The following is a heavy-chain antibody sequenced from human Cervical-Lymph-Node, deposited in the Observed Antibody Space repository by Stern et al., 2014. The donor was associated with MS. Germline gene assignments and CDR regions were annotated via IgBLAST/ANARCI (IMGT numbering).Heavy chain of an antibody. CDR3: ATHHDFGFDY. J-gene: IGHJ4*02. CDR1: GLTFNSYW. V-gene: IGHV3-74*02. D-gene: IGHD3-3*01. CDR2: INSDGSTT. Sequence: QLVQSGGGLVQPGGSLRLSCAASGLTFNSYWMHWVRQAPGKGLVWVSRINSDGSTTRYADSVKGRFTISRDNAKNTLYLQMNSLRAEDTAVYYCATHHDFGFDYWGQGTLVTVSS.